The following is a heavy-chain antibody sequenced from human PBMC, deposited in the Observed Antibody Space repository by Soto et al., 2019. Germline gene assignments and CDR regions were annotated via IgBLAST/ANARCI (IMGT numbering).Heavy chain of an antibody. CDR3: AREYSSGWAYYYGMDV. D-gene: IGHD6-19*01. CDR1: GYTFTSYG. J-gene: IGHJ6*02. V-gene: IGHV1-18*01. Sequence: ASVKVSCKASGYTFTSYGISWVRQAPGQGLEWMGWISAYNGNTNYAQKLQGRVTMTTDTSTSTAYMELRSLRSDDTAVYYCAREYSSGWAYYYGMDVWGQGTTVTVSS. CDR2: ISAYNGNT.